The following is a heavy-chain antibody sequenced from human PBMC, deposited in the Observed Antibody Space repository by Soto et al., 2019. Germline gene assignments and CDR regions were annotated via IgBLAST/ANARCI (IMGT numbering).Heavy chain of an antibody. CDR3: ARYSSSPHYGMDV. CDR1: GYRFSGYY. CDR2: INPNSGAP. Sequence: SVKVACKASGYRFSGYYMHWVQLAPGQGLEWMGWINPNSGAPNYAQKFQGWVTMTRDTSISTAYMELSRLRSDDTAVYYRARYSSSPHYGMDVWGQGTTVTVSS. D-gene: IGHD6-6*01. J-gene: IGHJ6*02. V-gene: IGHV1-2*04.